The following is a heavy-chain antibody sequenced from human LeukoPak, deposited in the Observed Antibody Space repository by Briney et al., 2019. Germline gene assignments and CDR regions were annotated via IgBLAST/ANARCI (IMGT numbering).Heavy chain of an antibody. D-gene: IGHD2-8*01. J-gene: IGHJ4*02. CDR3: ARVPYCFNGICYTHYYFDY. V-gene: IGHV1-46*01. Sequence: ASVKVSCKASGYSFTNYYIHWVRQAPGQGLESVGIINPSGGGTTYPQKFQGRITMTTDTSTSTVYMELSSLRSEDTAVYYCARVPYCFNGICYTHYYFDYWGQGTLVTVSS. CDR2: INPSGGGT. CDR1: GYSFTNYY.